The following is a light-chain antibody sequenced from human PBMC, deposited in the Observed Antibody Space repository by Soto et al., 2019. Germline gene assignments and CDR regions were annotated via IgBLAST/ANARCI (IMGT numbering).Light chain of an antibody. Sequence: EIVMTQSPATLSVSPGERATLSCRASRSVSSNLAWYQQKPGQAPRLLIYGASTRATGIPARFSGSGSGTEFTLTISSLQSEDFAVYYCQQYNNWPRMFGQGTKMEIK. CDR2: GAS. V-gene: IGKV3-15*01. CDR3: QQYNNWPRM. J-gene: IGKJ1*01. CDR1: RSVSSN.